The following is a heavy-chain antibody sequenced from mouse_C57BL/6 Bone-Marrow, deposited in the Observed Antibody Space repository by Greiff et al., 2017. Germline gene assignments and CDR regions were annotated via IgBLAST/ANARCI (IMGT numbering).Heavy chain of an antibody. CDR3: AREEDYYGSSYGFAY. V-gene: IGHV3-6*01. Sequence: EVQLVESGPGLVKPSQSLSLTCSVTGYSITSGYYWNWIRQFPGNKLEWRGYISYDGSNNYNPSLKNRISITRDTSKNQFFLKLNSMTTEDTATYYCAREEDYYGSSYGFAYWGQGTLVTVSA. J-gene: IGHJ3*01. CDR1: GYSITSGYY. D-gene: IGHD1-1*01. CDR2: ISYDGSN.